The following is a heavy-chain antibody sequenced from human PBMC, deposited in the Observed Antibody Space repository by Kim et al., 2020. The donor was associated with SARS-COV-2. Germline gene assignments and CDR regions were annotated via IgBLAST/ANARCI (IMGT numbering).Heavy chain of an antibody. CDR3: ARKHSNTWYPTNNWFDP. J-gene: IGHJ5*02. Sequence: SETLSLTCSVSGDSVTSDSYSWSWIRQPPGKGPECIGYVYSSGTTNYNPSLKSRVTISLDTSKNQFSLRLVSVTSADTAVYYCARKHSNTWYPTNNWFDPWGHGILVTVSS. V-gene: IGHV4-61*01. CDR1: GDSVTSDSYS. CDR2: VYSSGTT. D-gene: IGHD2-15*01.